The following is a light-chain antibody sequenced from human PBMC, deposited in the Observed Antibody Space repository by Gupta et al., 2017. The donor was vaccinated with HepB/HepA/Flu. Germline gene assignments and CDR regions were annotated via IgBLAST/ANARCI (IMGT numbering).Light chain of an antibody. V-gene: IGKV3-20*01. CDR3: QSPST. CDR2: GAS. CDR1: QSVSSSY. Sequence: EIVLTQSPGTLSLSPGERATLSCRASQSVSSSYLAWYQQKPGQAPRLLIYGASSSATGIPDRFSGSGSATDFTRTISRLEPEDFAEHHCQSPSTFGQGTKLEIK. J-gene: IGKJ2*02.